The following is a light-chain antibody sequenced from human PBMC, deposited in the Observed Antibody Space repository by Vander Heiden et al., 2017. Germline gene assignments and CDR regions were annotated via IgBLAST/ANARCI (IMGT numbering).Light chain of an antibody. V-gene: IGKV1-5*03. CDR2: KAS. CDR1: QSIINW. J-gene: IGKJ5*01. Sequence: DIQMTQSPSTLSASVGDRVTITCRASQSIINWLAWYQQKPGDAPQLLIYKASTLRSGVPSRFSGSGSGTEFTLTISSLQPDDFATYYCQHYDSYSVTFGQGTRLEIK. CDR3: QHYDSYSVT.